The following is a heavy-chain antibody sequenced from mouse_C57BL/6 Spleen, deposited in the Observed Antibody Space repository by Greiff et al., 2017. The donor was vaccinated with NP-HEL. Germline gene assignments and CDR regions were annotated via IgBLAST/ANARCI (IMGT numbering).Heavy chain of an antibody. CDR1: GYTFTDYN. CDR3: ARSGDYAGTAMDY. Sequence: EVQLQQSGPELVKPGASVKIPCKASGYTFTDYNMDWVKQSHGKSLEWIGDINPNNGGTIYNQKFKGKATLTVDKSSSTAYMELRSLTSEDTAVYYCARSGDYAGTAMDYWGQRTSVTVSS. V-gene: IGHV1-18*01. CDR2: INPNNGGT. J-gene: IGHJ4*01. D-gene: IGHD2-4*01.